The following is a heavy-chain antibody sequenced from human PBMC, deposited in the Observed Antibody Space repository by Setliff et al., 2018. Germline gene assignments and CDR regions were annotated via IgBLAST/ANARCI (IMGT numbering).Heavy chain of an antibody. Sequence: SETLSLTCKVSGDSIINYYWSWIRQPPGKGLEWIGDIYSSGNTNYNPSLKSRVTISVDTSKNQFSLNLTSVTAADTAVYYCARQKYWSGYYGEGYYYYMDVWGKGTTVTVSS. J-gene: IGHJ6*03. V-gene: IGHV4-59*12. CDR3: ARQKYWSGYYGEGYYYYMDV. D-gene: IGHD3-3*01. CDR2: IYSSGNT. CDR1: GDSIINYY.